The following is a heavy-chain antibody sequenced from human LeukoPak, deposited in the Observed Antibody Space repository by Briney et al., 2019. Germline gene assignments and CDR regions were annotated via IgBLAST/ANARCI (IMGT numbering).Heavy chain of an antibody. CDR1: GFTFSSYS. V-gene: IGHV3-21*01. J-gene: IGHJ5*02. CDR2: IISSSSYI. Sequence: GGSLRLSCAASGFTFSSYSMNWVRQAPGKGLEWVSSIISSSSYIYYADSVKGRFTISRDNAKNPLYLQMNSLRAEDTAVYYCARGPHSSSWSNWFDPWGQGTLVSVSS. D-gene: IGHD6-13*01. CDR3: ARGPHSSSWSNWFDP.